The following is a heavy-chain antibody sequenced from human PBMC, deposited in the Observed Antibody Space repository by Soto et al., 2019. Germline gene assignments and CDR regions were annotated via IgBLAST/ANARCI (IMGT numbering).Heavy chain of an antibody. V-gene: IGHV4-31*03. J-gene: IGHJ4*02. CDR1: GDSISSGGFH. D-gene: IGHD3-10*01. CDR3: ARKSWQTNEFDH. Sequence: SETLSLTCTVSGDSISSGGFHWSWIRQHPGKGLEWIGHISYSGSTYYKPSLESRVTISVDTSNNQFYLRLSSVTAADTAVYYCARKSWQTNEFDHWGQGALVTVSS. CDR2: ISYSGST.